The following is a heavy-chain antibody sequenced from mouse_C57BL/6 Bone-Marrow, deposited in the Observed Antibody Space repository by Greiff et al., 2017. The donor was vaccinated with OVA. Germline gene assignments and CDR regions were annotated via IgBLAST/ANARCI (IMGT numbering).Heavy chain of an antibody. CDR1: GYTFTSYW. V-gene: IGHV1-69*01. CDR3: AREIITTVVAPGFAY. Sequence: VQLQQPGAELVMPGASVKLSCKASGYTFTSYWMHWVKQRPGQGLEWIGEIDPSDSYTNYNQKFKGKSTLTVDKSSSTAYMQLSSLTSEDSAVYYCAREIITTVVAPGFAYWGQGTLVTVSA. CDR2: IDPSDSYT. J-gene: IGHJ3*01. D-gene: IGHD1-1*01.